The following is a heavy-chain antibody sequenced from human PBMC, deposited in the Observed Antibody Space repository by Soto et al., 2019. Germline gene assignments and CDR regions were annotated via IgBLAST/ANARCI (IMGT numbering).Heavy chain of an antibody. CDR3: ARVLFFDVELPLYNWFDP. V-gene: IGHV1-18*01. D-gene: IGHD2-15*01. CDR2: ISAYNGNT. Sequence: ASVNLACKAAGYAFTIYGISLVRQAPGQGLEWMGWISAYNGNTNYAQKLQGRVTMTTDTSTSTAYMELKSLRFDDTAVYYCARVLFFDVELPLYNWFDPWGQGTLVTVSS. CDR1: GYAFTIYG. J-gene: IGHJ5*02.